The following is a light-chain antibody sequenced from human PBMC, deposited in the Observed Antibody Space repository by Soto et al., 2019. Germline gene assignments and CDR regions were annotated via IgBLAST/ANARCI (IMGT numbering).Light chain of an antibody. V-gene: IGKV3D-20*01. Sequence: EIVLTQSPATLSLSPGEGVALSCGASQSLSNNFLAWYQQKPGLAPRLLIFDASTRATGIPDRFSGSGSGTDFTLTISRLEPEDFAVYYCHQFGASPTFGGGTKVAFK. CDR1: QSLSNNF. CDR2: DAS. CDR3: HQFGASPT. J-gene: IGKJ4*01.